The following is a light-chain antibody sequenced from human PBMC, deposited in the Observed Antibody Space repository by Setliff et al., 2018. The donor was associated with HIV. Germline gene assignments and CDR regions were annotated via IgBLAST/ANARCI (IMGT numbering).Light chain of an antibody. CDR2: YDS. Sequence: SYELTQPPSVSVAPGKTARITCGGNNIGSKSVHWYQQKPGQAPVLVIYYDSDRPSGIPELFSGSNSGNTATLTISRVGAGDEADYSCQVWDSSSDHYVFGTGTKVTVL. CDR1: NIGSKS. CDR3: QVWDSSSDHYV. V-gene: IGLV3-21*04. J-gene: IGLJ1*01.